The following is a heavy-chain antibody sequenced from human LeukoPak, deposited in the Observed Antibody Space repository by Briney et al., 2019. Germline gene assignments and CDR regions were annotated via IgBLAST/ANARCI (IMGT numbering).Heavy chain of an antibody. J-gene: IGHJ4*02. CDR1: GYTFTGYY. V-gene: IGHV1-2*02. D-gene: IGHD6-6*01. CDR3: ARMDSTYSSSSADY. CDR2: INPNSGGT. Sequence: ASVKVSCKASGYTFTGYYMHWVRQAPGQGLEWMGWINPNSGGTNYAQKFQGRVTMTRDTSISTAYMELSRLRSDDTAVYYCARMDSTYSSSSADYWGQGTLVTVSS.